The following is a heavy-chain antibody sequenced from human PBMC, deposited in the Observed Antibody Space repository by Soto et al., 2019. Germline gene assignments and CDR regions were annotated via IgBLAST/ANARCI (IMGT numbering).Heavy chain of an antibody. J-gene: IGHJ5*02. CDR2: IDWDDDK. CDR1: RFSLSTSGML. Sequence: SGPTLVNRTHTLTLTCTFSRFSLSTSGMLVSWILQPPGKALEWLARIDWDDDKYYSTSLKTRLTISKDTSKNQVVLTMTNMDPVDTATYYCAKTGTDGSWFDPWGQGTLVTVSS. V-gene: IGHV2-70*04. CDR3: AKTGTDGSWFDP. D-gene: IGHD1-1*01.